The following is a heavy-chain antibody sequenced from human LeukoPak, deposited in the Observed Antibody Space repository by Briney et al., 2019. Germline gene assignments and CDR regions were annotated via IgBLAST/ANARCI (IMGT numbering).Heavy chain of an antibody. J-gene: IGHJ4*02. CDR1: GFTIGGYY. Sequence: GGSLRLSCAASGFTIGGYYMTWIRQAPGKGLEWVSYISSSGTTIYYADSVKGRFTISRDNAKKSLYLPMNSLRAEDTAVYYCARQPTTSGTLYWGQGTLVTVSS. CDR2: ISSSGTTI. V-gene: IGHV3-11*04. D-gene: IGHD3-10*01. CDR3: ARQPTTSGTLY.